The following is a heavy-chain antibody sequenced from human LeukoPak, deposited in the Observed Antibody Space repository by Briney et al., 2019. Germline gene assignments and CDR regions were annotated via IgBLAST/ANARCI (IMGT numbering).Heavy chain of an antibody. CDR1: GFTVSSNY. D-gene: IGHD5-18*01. Sequence: GGSLRLSCAASGFTVSSNYMSWVRQAPGKGLEWVSVIYSGGSTYYADSVKGRFTISRDNSKNTLYLQMNGLRAEDTAVYYCARGRYSYGWCDYWGQGTLVTVSS. CDR2: IYSGGST. CDR3: ARGRYSYGWCDY. J-gene: IGHJ4*02. V-gene: IGHV3-53*01.